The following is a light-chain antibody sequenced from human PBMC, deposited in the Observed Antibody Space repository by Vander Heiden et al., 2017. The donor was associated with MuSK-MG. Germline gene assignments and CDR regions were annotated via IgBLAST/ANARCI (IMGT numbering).Light chain of an antibody. J-gene: IGKJ3*01. CDR2: AAS. V-gene: IGKV1-12*02. CDR1: QSSSSW. CDR3: QQANSFPYT. Sequence: IQMSQSPSSVSASVGDIVTSTCRASQSSSSWLAWYQQKPGKAPKLLIYAASSLQSGVPSRFSGSGSGTDFTLTISSLQPEDFATYYCQQANSFPYTFGHGTKVDIK.